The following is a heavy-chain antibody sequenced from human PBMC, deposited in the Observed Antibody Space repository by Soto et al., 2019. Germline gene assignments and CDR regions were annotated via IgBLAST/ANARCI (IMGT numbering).Heavy chain of an antibody. CDR3: AKVSRDYSSFDY. D-gene: IGHD3-16*01. V-gene: IGHV3-23*01. CDR2: ISGSGGST. J-gene: IGHJ4*02. CDR1: GFTFSSYA. Sequence: GGSLRPSCAASGFTFSSYAMSWVRQAPGKGLEWGSAISGSGGSTDYADSVKGRFTISRDNSKNTLYLQMNSLRAEDTAVYYCAKVSRDYSSFDYWGQGTLVTVSS.